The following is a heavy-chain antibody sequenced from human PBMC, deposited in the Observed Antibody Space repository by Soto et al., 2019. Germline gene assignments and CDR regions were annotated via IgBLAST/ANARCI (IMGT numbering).Heavy chain of an antibody. D-gene: IGHD3-22*01. Sequence: GGSLRLSCAASGFTFSSYAMNWVRQAPGKGLEWVGRIKSKTDGGTTDYAAPVKGRFTISRDDSKNTLYLQMNSLKTEDTAVYYCTTRPMIIVVNDYWGQGTLVTVSS. J-gene: IGHJ4*02. CDR3: TTRPMIIVVNDY. CDR1: GFTFSSYA. V-gene: IGHV3-15*07. CDR2: IKSKTDGGTT.